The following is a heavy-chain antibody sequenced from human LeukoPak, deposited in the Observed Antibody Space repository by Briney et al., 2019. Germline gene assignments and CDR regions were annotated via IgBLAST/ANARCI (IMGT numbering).Heavy chain of an antibody. CDR2: INHDGST. CDR1: GGSFSDYY. J-gene: IGHJ4*02. V-gene: IGHV4-34*01. CDR3: ARHPFATPFDY. Sequence: SETLSLTCAVYGGSFSDYYWSWIRQPPGKGLEWIGEINHDGSTNYNPSLKSRVTMSLDTSKNQVSLRLSSVTAADTAVYYCARHPFATPFDYWGRGTLLTVSS. D-gene: IGHD2-15*01.